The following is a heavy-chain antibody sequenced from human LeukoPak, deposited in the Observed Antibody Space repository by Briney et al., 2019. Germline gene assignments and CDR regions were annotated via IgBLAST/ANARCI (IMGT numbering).Heavy chain of an antibody. CDR1: GFTFSGYS. J-gene: IGHJ4*02. Sequence: PGGSLRLSRAASGFTFSGYSMNWVRQAPGKGLEWISYINNDRSSIAYSVKGRFTISRDNAENSLFLQMNSLRAEDTAVYYCARDTDWSFDYWGQGILVTVSS. CDR2: INNDRSSI. V-gene: IGHV3-48*01. CDR3: ARDTDWSFDY. D-gene: IGHD2-21*01.